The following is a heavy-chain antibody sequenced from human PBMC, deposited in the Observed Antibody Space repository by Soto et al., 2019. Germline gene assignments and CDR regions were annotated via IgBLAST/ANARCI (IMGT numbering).Heavy chain of an antibody. J-gene: IGHJ4*02. Sequence: SETLSLTCTVSGGSISSSSYYWGWIRQPPGKGLEWIGSIYYSGNTYYNPSLKIRVTLSVDTSKNQFSLKLSSVTAADTAVYYCARATFSSFDYWGQGTLVTVSS. V-gene: IGHV4-39*01. CDR2: IYYSGNT. CDR3: ARATFSSFDY. CDR1: GGSISSSSYY. D-gene: IGHD3-3*01.